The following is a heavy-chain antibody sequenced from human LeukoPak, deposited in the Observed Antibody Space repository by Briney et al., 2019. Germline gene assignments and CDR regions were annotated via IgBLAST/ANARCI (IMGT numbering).Heavy chain of an antibody. Sequence: PSETLSLTCTVSGGSISSGSYYWSWIRQPAGKGLEWIGRIYTSGSTNYNPSLKSRVTISVDTSKNQFSLKLSSVTAADTAVYYCARTQEAGYSSGWYDSYYYYYMDVWGKGTTVTISS. CDR3: ARTQEAGYSSGWYDSYYYYYMDV. V-gene: IGHV4-61*02. CDR1: GGSISSGSYY. CDR2: IYTSGST. D-gene: IGHD6-19*01. J-gene: IGHJ6*03.